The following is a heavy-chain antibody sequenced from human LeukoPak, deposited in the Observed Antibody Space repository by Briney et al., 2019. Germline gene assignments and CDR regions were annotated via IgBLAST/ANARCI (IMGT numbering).Heavy chain of an antibody. J-gene: IGHJ5*02. CDR1: GGSFSGYY. Sequence: SETLSLTCAVYGGSFSGYYWSWIRQPPGKGLEWIGEINHSGSTNYNPSLKSRVTISVDTSKNQFSLKLSSVTAADTAVYYCARSGFGRLRYFDWLPQANWFDPWGQGTLVTVSS. CDR3: ARSGFGRLRYFDWLPQANWFDP. D-gene: IGHD3-9*01. V-gene: IGHV4-34*01. CDR2: INHSGST.